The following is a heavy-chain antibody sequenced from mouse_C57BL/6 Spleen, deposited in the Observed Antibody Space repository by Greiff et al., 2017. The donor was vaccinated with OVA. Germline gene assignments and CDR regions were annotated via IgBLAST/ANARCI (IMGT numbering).Heavy chain of an antibody. J-gene: IGHJ4*01. CDR1: GYTFTGYW. V-gene: IGHV1-72*01. CDR3: ARYDDEDAMGY. D-gene: IGHD2-4*01. Sequence: QVQLQQPGAELVKPGASVKLSCKASGYTFTGYWMNWVKQRPGRGLEWIGGIDPNSGGTKYNEKFKGKATLTVDKSSSTAYMQLSSLTSEDSAVYYCARYDDEDAMGYWGQGTSVTV. CDR2: IDPNSGGT.